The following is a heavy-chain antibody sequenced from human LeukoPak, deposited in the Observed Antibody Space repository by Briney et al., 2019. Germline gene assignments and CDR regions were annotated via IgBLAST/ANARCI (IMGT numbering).Heavy chain of an antibody. J-gene: IGHJ4*02. CDR3: VKDQRNGSGSYNFDY. D-gene: IGHD3-10*01. CDR2: VSATGGGT. V-gene: IGHV3-23*01. CDR1: GFTFNNYA. Sequence: GGSLRLSCAASGFTFNNYAMSWVRQAPGKGLEWVSTVSATGGGTYYADSVEGRFTISRDNSKHTLYLQMNSLRAGDTAVYYCVKDQRNGSGSYNFDYWGQGTLVTVSS.